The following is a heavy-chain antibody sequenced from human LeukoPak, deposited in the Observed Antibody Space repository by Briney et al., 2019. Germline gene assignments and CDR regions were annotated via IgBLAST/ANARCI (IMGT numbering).Heavy chain of an antibody. CDR3: AKDDSSSSYYMDV. J-gene: IGHJ6*03. CDR2: IRYDGSNK. Sequence: PGGSLRLSCAASGFNFSSYGMLWVRQAPGKGLEWVAFIRYDGSNKYYADSVKGRFTISRDNSKNTLYLQMNSLRAEDTAVYYCAKDDSSSSYYMDVWGKGTTVTVSS. V-gene: IGHV3-30*02. CDR1: GFNFSSYG. D-gene: IGHD6-6*01.